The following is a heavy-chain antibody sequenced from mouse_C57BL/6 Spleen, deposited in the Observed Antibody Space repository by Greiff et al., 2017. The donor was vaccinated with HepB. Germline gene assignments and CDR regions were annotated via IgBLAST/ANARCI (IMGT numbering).Heavy chain of an antibody. CDR3: TGSVYDYDGLAWFAY. D-gene: IGHD2-4*01. CDR1: GFTFSNYW. CDR2: IRLKSDNYAT. V-gene: IGHV6-3*01. Sequence: EVQLQESGGGLVQPGGSMKLSCVASGFTFSNYWMNWVRQSPEKGLEWVAQIRLKSDNYATHYAESVKGRFTISRDDSKSSVYLQMNNLRAEDTGIYYCTGSVYDYDGLAWFAYWGQGTLVTVSA. J-gene: IGHJ3*01.